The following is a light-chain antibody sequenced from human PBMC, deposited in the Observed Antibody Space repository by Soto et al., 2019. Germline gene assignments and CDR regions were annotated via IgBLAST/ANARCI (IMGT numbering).Light chain of an antibody. CDR2: GAS. Sequence: EVVMTHSPATLSVSPGERATLSCRASQSVSSNLAWYQQKPGQAPRLLIYGASTRATGIPARFSGSGSGTEFTLTISSLQSEDFAVYYCQQYNNWPPLTFGGGTKVDSK. J-gene: IGKJ4*01. CDR1: QSVSSN. CDR3: QQYNNWPPLT. V-gene: IGKV3-15*01.